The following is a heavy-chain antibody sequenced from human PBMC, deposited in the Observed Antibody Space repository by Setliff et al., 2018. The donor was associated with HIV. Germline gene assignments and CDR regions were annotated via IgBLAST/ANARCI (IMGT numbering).Heavy chain of an antibody. D-gene: IGHD3-22*01. CDR2: IYYSGST. CDR1: GGSISSGSYY. J-gene: IGHJ6*03. Sequence: PSETLSLTCTVSGGSISSGSYYWGWIRQPPGKGLEWIGSIYYSGSTYYNPSLQSRVTISVDTSKNLFSLRLSSVTASDTAFYYCARGFSGDYLSTGYLDVWGKGTTVTV. CDR3: ARGFSGDYLSTGYLDV. V-gene: IGHV4-39*01.